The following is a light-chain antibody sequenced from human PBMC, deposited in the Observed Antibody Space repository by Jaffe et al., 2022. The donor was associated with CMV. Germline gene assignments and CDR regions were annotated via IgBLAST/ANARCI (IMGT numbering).Light chain of an antibody. CDR1: SSDVGGYNY. Sequence: QSALTQPPSASGSPGQSVTISCTGTSSDVGGYNYVSWYQQHPGKAPKLIIYEVTKRPSGVPDRFSGSKSGNTASLTVSGLQAEDEADYYCSSYAGSNNPNVFGTGTKVTVL. J-gene: IGLJ1*01. CDR2: EVT. V-gene: IGLV2-8*01. CDR3: SSYAGSNNPNV.